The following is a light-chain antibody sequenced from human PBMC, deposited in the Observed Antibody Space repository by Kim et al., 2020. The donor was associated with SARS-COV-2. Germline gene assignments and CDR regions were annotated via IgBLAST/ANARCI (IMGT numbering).Light chain of an antibody. CDR3: QQVSKWPLK. J-gene: IGKJ4*02. Sequence: EIVMTQSPATLSVSPGERVTLSCRASQTVDRNLAWYQQKGGQPPRLLIYRASTRATDIPDRFSGSGSGTEFTLTIHSLRSEDSGNYYCQQVSKWPLKIGGGTKVDIK. CDR1: QTVDRN. V-gene: IGKV3-15*01. CDR2: RAS.